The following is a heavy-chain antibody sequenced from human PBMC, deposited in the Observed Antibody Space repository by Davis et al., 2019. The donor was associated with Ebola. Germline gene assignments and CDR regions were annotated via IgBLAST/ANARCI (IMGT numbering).Heavy chain of an antibody. CDR1: GFSFRTNW. V-gene: IGHV3-21*01. CDR3: ARDRPLDFFFGDYYGMDV. J-gene: IGHJ6*02. CDR2: ISSSSSYI. Sequence: GESLKISCAASGFSFRTNWMQWVRQAPGKGLEWVSSISSSSSYIYYADSVKGRFTISRDNAKNSLYLKMNSLRAEETAVYYCARDRPLDFFFGDYYGMDVWGQGTTVTVSS. D-gene: IGHD3-16*01.